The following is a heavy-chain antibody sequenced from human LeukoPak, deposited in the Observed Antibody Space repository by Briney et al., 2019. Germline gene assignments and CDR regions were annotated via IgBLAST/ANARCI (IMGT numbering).Heavy chain of an antibody. D-gene: IGHD2/OR15-2a*01. V-gene: IGHV3-7*01. CDR1: GLTFSSSW. J-gene: IGHJ4*02. CDR3: ARDLAFSRLDY. CDR2: INPDGIKR. Sequence: PGGSLRLSFAVSGLTFSSSWMDWVRQAPGKGLEWVASINPDGIKRYSADSVKGRFTISRDNARNSLYLQMDSLRVEDTAFYYCARDLAFSRLDYWGQGVLVTVSS.